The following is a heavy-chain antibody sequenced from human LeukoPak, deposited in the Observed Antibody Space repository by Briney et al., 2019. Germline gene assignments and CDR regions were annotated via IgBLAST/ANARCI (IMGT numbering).Heavy chain of an antibody. CDR3: AKAVYGDYPDY. CDR2: ISSSSSTI. J-gene: IGHJ4*02. D-gene: IGHD4-17*01. Sequence: GGSLRLSCAASGFTFSTYSMNWVRQAPGKGLEWVSYISSSSSTIYYADSVKGRFTISRDNAKNSLYLQMNSLRAEDTAVYYCAKAVYGDYPDYWGQGTLVTVSS. CDR1: GFTFSTYS. V-gene: IGHV3-48*01.